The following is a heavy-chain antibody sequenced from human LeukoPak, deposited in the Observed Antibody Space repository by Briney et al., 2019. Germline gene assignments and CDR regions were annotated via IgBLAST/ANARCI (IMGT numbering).Heavy chain of an antibody. D-gene: IGHD3-22*01. Sequence: GGSLRLSCAASGFTFSTYWMHWVRQAPGKGLVWVSRINSDGSSTNYADSVKGRFTISRDNAKNSLYLQMNSLRAEDTAVYYCARDYYDLRFDYWGQGTLVTVSS. CDR2: INSDGSST. V-gene: IGHV3-74*01. CDR3: ARDYYDLRFDY. J-gene: IGHJ4*02. CDR1: GFTFSTYW.